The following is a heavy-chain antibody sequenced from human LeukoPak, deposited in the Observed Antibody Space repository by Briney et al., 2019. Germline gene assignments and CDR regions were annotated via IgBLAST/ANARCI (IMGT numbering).Heavy chain of an antibody. J-gene: IGHJ4*02. CDR1: GFTFSSYW. Sequence: PGGSLRLSCAASGFTFSSYWMHWVRQAPGKGLVWVSRISTDGSSTKYADFVEGRFTISRDNAKNTLYLQMNSLRAEDTAAYYYVRGNFNGGIDHWGQGTLVTVSS. D-gene: IGHD2-21*01. CDR2: ISTDGSST. V-gene: IGHV3-74*01. CDR3: VRGNFNGGIDH.